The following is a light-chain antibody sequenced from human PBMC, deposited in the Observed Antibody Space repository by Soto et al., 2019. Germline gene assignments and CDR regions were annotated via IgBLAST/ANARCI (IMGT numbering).Light chain of an antibody. CDR1: SSDVGGYNY. CDR2: DVS. Sequence: HSVLNQRASVFGSPGQSITISCTGTSSDVGGYNYVSWYQHHPGKAPKLLIYDVSNRPSGTSNRFSGSKSDNTASLTISGLQPEDEADYYCSSYTTSNTRQIVFGTGTKVTVL. V-gene: IGLV2-14*03. CDR3: SSYTTSNTRQIV. J-gene: IGLJ1*01.